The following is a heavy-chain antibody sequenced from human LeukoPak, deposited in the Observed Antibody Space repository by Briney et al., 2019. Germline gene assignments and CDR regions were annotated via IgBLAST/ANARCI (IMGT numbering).Heavy chain of an antibody. V-gene: IGHV3-48*01. CDR2: IDSSSSTI. CDR1: AFTFSSNG. CDR3: ARDPPVAGTM. Sequence: GGSLRLSCAAPAFTFSSNGMNWVRQAPGKGLEWVSYIDSSSSTIHYADSVKGRFIISRDNAKNSLYLQMNSLRAEDTAVYYCARDPPVAGTMWGQGTLVTVSS. D-gene: IGHD6-19*01. J-gene: IGHJ4*02.